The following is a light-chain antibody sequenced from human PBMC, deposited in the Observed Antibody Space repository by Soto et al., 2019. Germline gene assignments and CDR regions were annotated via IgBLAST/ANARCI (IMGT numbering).Light chain of an antibody. CDR3: AAWDDSLNGFYV. J-gene: IGLJ1*01. CDR2: SNN. Sequence: QSVLTQPPSASGTPGQRVTISCSGSSSNIGSNTVNWYQQLPGTAPKLLIYSNNQRPSGVPDRFSGSKSGTSASRAISGLKSEDEADYYCAAWDDSLNGFYVFGTRTKVTVL. V-gene: IGLV1-44*01. CDR1: SSNIGSNT.